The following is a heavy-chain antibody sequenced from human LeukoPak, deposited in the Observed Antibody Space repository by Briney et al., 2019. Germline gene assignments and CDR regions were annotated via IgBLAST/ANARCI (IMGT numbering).Heavy chain of an antibody. V-gene: IGHV3-23*01. CDR2: ITGSGSIT. CDR3: AKMQGYFDY. CDR1: GFTFSSQG. J-gene: IGHJ4*02. Sequence: GGSLRLSCAASGFTFSSQGMSWLRQAPGKGLEWVSAITGSGSITYYSDSVKGRFTISRDNSKNTVYLQLNSLRVEDTAVYYCAKMQGYFDYWGQGTLVTVSS.